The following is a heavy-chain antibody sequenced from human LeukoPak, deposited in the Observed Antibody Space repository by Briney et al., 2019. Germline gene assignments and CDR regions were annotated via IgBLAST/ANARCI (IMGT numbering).Heavy chain of an antibody. CDR1: GFTFSSYS. V-gene: IGHV3-48*04. CDR3: ARDFGQLERTTKNDALDI. Sequence: RGSLRLSCAASGFTFSSYSMNWVRQAPGKGLEWVSCISSSSSTIYHADSVKGRFTISRDNDKNSLYLKMNSLGAEDTAVYYCARDFGQLERTTKNDALDIWGQGTMVTVSS. D-gene: IGHD5-24*01. J-gene: IGHJ3*02. CDR2: ISSSSSTI.